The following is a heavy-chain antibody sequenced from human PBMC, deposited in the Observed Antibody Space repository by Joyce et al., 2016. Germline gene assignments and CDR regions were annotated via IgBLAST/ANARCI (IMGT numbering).Heavy chain of an antibody. D-gene: IGHD3-10*01. CDR2: IIESRAAS. CDR1: GFTFRSSA. V-gene: IGHV3-23*01. Sequence: EVQLLESGGGLVQLGGSLRLSCAASGFTFRSSALSWVRQAPVKGLEWVSSIIESRAASYYADPIKGRFTISRDNSKNILYLEMTSLRGEDTGIYYCAKDDGYANGFGDAFDLWGQGTMVTVS. J-gene: IGHJ3*01. CDR3: AKDDGYANGFGDAFDL.